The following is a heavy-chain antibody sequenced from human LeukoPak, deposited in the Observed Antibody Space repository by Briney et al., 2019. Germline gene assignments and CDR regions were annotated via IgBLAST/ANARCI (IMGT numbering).Heavy chain of an antibody. V-gene: IGHV3-49*05. CDR1: GFTFGDYA. J-gene: IGHJ4*02. Sequence: KAGGSLRLSCTASGFTFGDYAMSWFRQAPGKGLEWVGFIRSKAYGGTTEYAASVKGRFTISRDDSKNTLYLQMGSLRAEDMAVYYCARVHYGGNDFDYWGQGTLVTVSS. D-gene: IGHD4-23*01. CDR2: IRSKAYGGTT. CDR3: ARVHYGGNDFDY.